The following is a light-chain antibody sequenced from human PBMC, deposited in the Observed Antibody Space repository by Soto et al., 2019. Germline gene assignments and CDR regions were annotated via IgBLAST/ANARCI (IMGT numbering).Light chain of an antibody. CDR3: QQTYNHPYP. Sequence: DIPMTQSPSSLSHSVGDRVPITCRSSQTISTFLNWYKQKPGEAPELLIYEASALQRGAPSRLSGSGSQTDFTLTINGLQHEDSATYFCQQTYNHPYPFGPGTKVEI. V-gene: IGKV1-39*01. J-gene: IGKJ2*01. CDR1: QTISTF. CDR2: EAS.